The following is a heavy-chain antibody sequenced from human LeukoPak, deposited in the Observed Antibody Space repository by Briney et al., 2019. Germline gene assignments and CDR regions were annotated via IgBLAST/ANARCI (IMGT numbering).Heavy chain of an antibody. CDR3: ARDSWITMIAAGTFDY. CDR1: GFTFSSFA. CDR2: ISYDASNV. D-gene: IGHD3-22*01. Sequence: GGSLRLSCVASGFTFSSFAINWVRQVPGKGLEWLTVISYDASNVYYGDSVKGRFTISRDSSNNTLYLQMNSLRAEDTAVYYCARDSWITMIAAGTFDYWGQGTLVTVSS. J-gene: IGHJ4*02. V-gene: IGHV3-30*03.